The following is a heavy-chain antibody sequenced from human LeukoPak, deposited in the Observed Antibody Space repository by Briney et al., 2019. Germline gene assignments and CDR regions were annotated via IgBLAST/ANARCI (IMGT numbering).Heavy chain of an antibody. J-gene: IGHJ5*02. D-gene: IGHD3-16*01. V-gene: IGHV4-59*01. CDR3: ARAGTYYDYVWGPPHWFDP. Sequence: PSETLSLTCTVSGGPISSYYWSWIRQPPGKGLEWIGYIYYSGSTNYNPSLKSRVTISVDTSKNQFSLKLSSVTAADTAVYYCARAGTYYDYVWGPPHWFDPWGQGTLVTVSS. CDR1: GGPISSYY. CDR2: IYYSGST.